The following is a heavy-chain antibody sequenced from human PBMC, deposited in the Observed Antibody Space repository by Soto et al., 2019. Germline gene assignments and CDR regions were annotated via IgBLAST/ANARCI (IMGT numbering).Heavy chain of an antibody. D-gene: IGHD3-10*01. CDR2: INHSGST. Sequence: PSETLSLTCAVYGGSFSGYYWSWIRQPPGKGLEWIGEINHSGSTNYNPSLKSRVTISVDTSKNQFSLNLYSVTAADTAVYYCVPKKGYYGSGSSATDGYWGQGTLVTVSS. J-gene: IGHJ4*02. V-gene: IGHV4-34*01. CDR1: GGSFSGYY. CDR3: VPKKGYYGSGSSATDGY.